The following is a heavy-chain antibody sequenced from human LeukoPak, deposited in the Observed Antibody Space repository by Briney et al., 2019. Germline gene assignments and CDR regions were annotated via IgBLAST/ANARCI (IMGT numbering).Heavy chain of an antibody. Sequence: PGGSLRLSCAGSGFTFSSYWMHWVRQAPGKGLVWVSRISTDASSTTYADSVKGRFTISRDNAKDTLYLQMNSLRAEDTAVYYCARGPVYYYGSGSYYGYWGQGTLVTVSS. V-gene: IGHV3-74*01. CDR2: ISTDASST. D-gene: IGHD3-10*01. CDR3: ARGPVYYYGSGSYYGY. CDR1: GFTFSSYW. J-gene: IGHJ4*02.